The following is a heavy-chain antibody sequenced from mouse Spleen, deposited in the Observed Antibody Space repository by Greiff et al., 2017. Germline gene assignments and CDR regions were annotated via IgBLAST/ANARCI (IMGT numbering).Heavy chain of an antibody. CDR2: IDPANGNT. CDR1: GFNIKDTY. V-gene: IGHV14-3*02. J-gene: IGHJ4*01. D-gene: IGHD3-3*01. Sequence: VQLQQSGAELVKPGASVKLSCTASGFNIKDTYMHWVKQRPEQGLEWIGRIDPANGNTKYDPKFQGKATITADTSSNTAYLQLSSLTSEDTAVYYCARSWDRDYAMDYWGQGTSVTVSS. CDR3: ARSWDRDYAMDY.